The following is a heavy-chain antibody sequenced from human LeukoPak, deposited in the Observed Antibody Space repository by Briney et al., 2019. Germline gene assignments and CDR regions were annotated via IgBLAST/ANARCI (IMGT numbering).Heavy chain of an antibody. CDR2: ISANGGST. Sequence: GGSLRLSCAASGFTFSTYAMRWVRQAAGKGLEWVSTISANGGSTYYADSVKGRFTISRDNSKHTLYLQMNSLRAEDTGVYYCARKPGAADYYFDCWGQGTLVTVSS. CDR3: ARKPGAADYYFDC. CDR1: GFTFSTYA. D-gene: IGHD2-8*02. V-gene: IGHV3-23*01. J-gene: IGHJ4*02.